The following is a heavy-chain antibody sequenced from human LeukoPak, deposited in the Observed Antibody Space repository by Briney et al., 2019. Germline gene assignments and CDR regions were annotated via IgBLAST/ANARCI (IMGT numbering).Heavy chain of an antibody. V-gene: IGHV3-30*04. CDR1: GFTFSSYA. CDR2: ISYDGSNK. J-gene: IGHJ6*03. D-gene: IGHD3-3*01. CDR3: ARSYDFWSGYYARYYYYYYMDV. Sequence: GGSLRLSCAASGFTFSSYAMHWVRQAPGKGLEWVAVISYDGSNKYYADSVKGRFTISRDNSKNTLYLQMNSLRAEDTAVYYCARSYDFWSGYYARYYYYYYMDVWGKGTTVTVSS.